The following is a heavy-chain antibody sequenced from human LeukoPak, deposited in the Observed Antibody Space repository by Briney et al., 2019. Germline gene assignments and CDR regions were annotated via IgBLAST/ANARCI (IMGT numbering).Heavy chain of an antibody. V-gene: IGHV4-38-2*02. CDR1: GYSISSGYY. CDR3: ARDRSSGYYSDAFDI. CDR2: IYHSGST. J-gene: IGHJ3*02. Sequence: SETLSLTCTVSGYSISSGYYWGWIRQPPGKGLEWIGSIYHSGSTYYNPSLKSRVTISVDTSENQLSLKLTSVTAADMAVYYCARDRSSGYYSDAFDIWGQGTMVTVSS. D-gene: IGHD3-22*01.